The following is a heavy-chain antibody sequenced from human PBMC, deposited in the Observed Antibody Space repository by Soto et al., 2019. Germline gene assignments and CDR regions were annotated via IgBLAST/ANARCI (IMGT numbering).Heavy chain of an antibody. Sequence: PSETLSLTCAVSGGSISSSNWWSWVRQPPGKGLEWIGYIYYSGSTNYNPSLKSRVTISVDTSKNQFPLKLSSVTAADTAVYYCARVWGGAFDIWGQGTMVTVSS. CDR3: ARVWGGAFDI. CDR1: GGSISSSNW. V-gene: IGHV4-4*02. J-gene: IGHJ3*02. D-gene: IGHD3-10*01. CDR2: IYYSGST.